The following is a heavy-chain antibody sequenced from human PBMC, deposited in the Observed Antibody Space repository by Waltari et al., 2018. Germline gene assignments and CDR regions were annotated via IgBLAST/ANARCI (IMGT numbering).Heavy chain of an antibody. D-gene: IGHD3-3*02. J-gene: IGHJ5*02. CDR3: ARFSKSANWFDP. Sequence: QLQLQESGPGLVKPSETLSLTCTVSGGSITSSSYFWGWLRQPPGKGLEWIGTISYSGSTYYNPSLMSRVTISVDTSKNQFSLKLSSVTAAETAVFYCARFSKSANWFDPWGQGTLVTVSS. V-gene: IGHV4-39*01. CDR1: GGSITSSSYF. CDR2: ISYSGST.